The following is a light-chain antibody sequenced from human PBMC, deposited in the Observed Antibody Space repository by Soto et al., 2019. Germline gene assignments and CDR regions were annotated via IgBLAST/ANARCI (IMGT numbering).Light chain of an antibody. V-gene: IGLV2-8*01. CDR2: EVS. CDR3: SSYAGSKNFGV. J-gene: IGLJ2*01. CDR1: SSDVGGYNY. Sequence: QSVLTQPPSASGSPGQSVTISCTGTSSDVGGYNYVSWYQQHPGKAPKLMIYEVSKRPSGVPDRFSGSKSGNTASLTVSGLQAEDEADYYCSSYAGSKNFGVFGGGTKVTVL.